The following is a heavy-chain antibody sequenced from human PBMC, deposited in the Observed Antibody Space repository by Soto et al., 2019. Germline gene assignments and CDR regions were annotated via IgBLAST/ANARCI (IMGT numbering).Heavy chain of an antibody. J-gene: IGHJ4*02. CDR2: ISSSSSTI. CDR1: GFTFSSYS. D-gene: IGHD3-10*01. V-gene: IGHV3-48*02. CDR3: ARFNNLYGSGSYYKGTEGGADFDY. Sequence: GGSLRLSCAASGFTFSSYSMNWVRQAPGKGLEWVSYISSSSSTIYYADSVKGRFTISRDNAKNSLYLQMNSLRDEDTAVYYCARFNNLYGSGSYYKGTEGGADFDYWGQGTLVTVSS.